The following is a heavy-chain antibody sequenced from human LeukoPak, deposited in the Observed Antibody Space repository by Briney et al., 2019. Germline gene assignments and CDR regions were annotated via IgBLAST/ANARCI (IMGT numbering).Heavy chain of an antibody. J-gene: IGHJ3*02. CDR3: ARDTPRNMIVGLRDTFDI. V-gene: IGHV1-69*05. CDR2: IIPIFGTA. CDR1: GGTFSSYA. D-gene: IGHD3-22*01. Sequence: ASVKVSCKASGGTFSSYAISWVRQAPGQGLEWMGRIIPIFGTANYAQKFQGRVTITTDESTSTAYMELSSLRSEDTAVYYCARDTPRNMIVGLRDTFDIWGQGTMVTVSS.